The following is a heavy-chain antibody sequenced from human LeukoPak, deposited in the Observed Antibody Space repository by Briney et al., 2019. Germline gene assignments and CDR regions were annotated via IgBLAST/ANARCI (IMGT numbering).Heavy chain of an antibody. CDR3: ARKYVYGSGTSLDV. CDR1: GYTFTSHG. V-gene: IGHV1-18*01. CDR2: ISGKNGKT. D-gene: IGHD3-10*01. Sequence: ASVKVSGKTSGYTFTSHGISWVRQAPGQGLEWLGWISGKNGKTNYAQKFQGRVTLTTEASTAYMELRSLKYDDTAVYFCARKYVYGSGTSLDVWGKGTTVIVSS. J-gene: IGHJ6*04.